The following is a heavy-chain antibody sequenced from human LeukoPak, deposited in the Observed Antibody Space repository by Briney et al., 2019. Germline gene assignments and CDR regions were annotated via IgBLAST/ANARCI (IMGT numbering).Heavy chain of an antibody. J-gene: IGHJ4*02. CDR3: AGDSGRGYSYGRDHEPEGYFDY. V-gene: IGHV1-3*01. CDR1: GGTFSSYA. Sequence: ASVKVSCKASGGTFSSYAMHWVRQAPGQRLEWMGWINAGNGNTKYSQKFQGRVTITRDTSASTAYMELSSLRSEDTAVYYCAGDSGRGYSYGRDHEPEGYFDYWGQGTLVTVSS. CDR2: INAGNGNT. D-gene: IGHD5-18*01.